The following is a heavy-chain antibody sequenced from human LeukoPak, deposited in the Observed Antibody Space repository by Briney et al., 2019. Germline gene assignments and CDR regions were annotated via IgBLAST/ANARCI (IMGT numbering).Heavy chain of an antibody. CDR3: ARDLSNYYYDLIDY. J-gene: IGHJ4*02. Sequence: ASVKASCKASGYTFTSYGISWVRQAPGQGLEWMGWISAYNGNTNYAQKLQGRVTMTTDTSTSTAYMELRSLRSDDTAVYYCARDLSNYYYDLIDYWGQGTLVTVSS. D-gene: IGHD3-22*01. CDR1: GYTFTSYG. V-gene: IGHV1-18*01. CDR2: ISAYNGNT.